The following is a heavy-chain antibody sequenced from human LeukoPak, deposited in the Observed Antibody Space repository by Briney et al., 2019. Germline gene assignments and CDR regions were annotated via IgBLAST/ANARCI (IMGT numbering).Heavy chain of an antibody. CDR2: IYYSGST. V-gene: IGHV4-30-4*01. D-gene: IGHD6-13*01. J-gene: IGHJ5*02. CDR3: AGRSIAAAGGWFDP. CDR1: GGSISSGDYY. Sequence: SQTLSVTCTVSGGSISSGDYYWSWIRQPPGKGLEWIGYIYYSGSTYYNPSLKSRVTISVDTSKNQFSLKLSSVTAADTAVYYCAGRSIAAAGGWFDPWGQGTLVTVSS.